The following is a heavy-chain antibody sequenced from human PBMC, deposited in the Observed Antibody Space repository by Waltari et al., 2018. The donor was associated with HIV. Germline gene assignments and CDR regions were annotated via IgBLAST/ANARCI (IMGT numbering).Heavy chain of an antibody. CDR1: GFTFSSYS. J-gene: IGHJ4*02. Sequence: EVQLLESGGGLVQPGGSLRLSCASSGFTFSSYSLTWVRQAPGQVLAWLSYISSSSSTIYYADSVKGRFTISRDNDKNSLYLQMNSLRDEDTAVYYCARDVRAGRRLADSYGSGSYSEYWGQGTLVTVSS. CDR2: ISSSSSTI. V-gene: IGHV3-48*02. D-gene: IGHD3-10*01. CDR3: ARDVRAGRRLADSYGSGSYSEY.